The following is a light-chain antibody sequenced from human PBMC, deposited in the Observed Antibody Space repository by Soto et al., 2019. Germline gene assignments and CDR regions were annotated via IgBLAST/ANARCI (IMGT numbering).Light chain of an antibody. V-gene: IGKV3-20*01. CDR1: QSVSSSY. CDR3: QQYGNSPLT. Sequence: EIVLTQSPGTLSLSPEERATLSCRASQSVSSSYLAWYQQKPGQAPRLLIYDASSRATGIPDRFSGSGSGTDFTLTISRLEPEDFAVYYCQQYGNSPLTFGGGTKVEIK. CDR2: DAS. J-gene: IGKJ4*01.